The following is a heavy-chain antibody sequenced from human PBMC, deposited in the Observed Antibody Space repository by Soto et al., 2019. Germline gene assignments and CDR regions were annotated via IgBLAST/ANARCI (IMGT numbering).Heavy chain of an antibody. CDR1: GGSISSSSYY. J-gene: IGHJ4*02. D-gene: IGHD4-17*01. Sequence: QLQLQESGPGLVKPSETLSLTCTVSGGSISSSSYYWGWIRQPPGKGLEWIGSIYYSGSTYYNPSLESRVDISVDTSKNQFSLKLSSVTAADTAVYSCARHHGDRLVDYFDYWGQGTLVTVSS. CDR2: IYYSGST. V-gene: IGHV4-39*01. CDR3: ARHHGDRLVDYFDY.